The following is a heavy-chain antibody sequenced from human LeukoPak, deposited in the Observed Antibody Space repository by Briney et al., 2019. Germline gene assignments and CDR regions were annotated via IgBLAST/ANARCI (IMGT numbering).Heavy chain of an antibody. J-gene: IGHJ4*02. CDR1: GFTFDDYA. CDR2: ISWNSGSI. V-gene: IGHV3-9*01. Sequence: GGSLRLSCAASGFTFDDYAMHWVRQAPGKGLEWVSGISWNSGSIVYADSVKGRFTISRDNAKNSPYLQMNSLRAEDTALYYCAKDISGSYLGNFDYWGQGTLVTVSS. CDR3: AKDISGSYLGNFDY. D-gene: IGHD1-26*01.